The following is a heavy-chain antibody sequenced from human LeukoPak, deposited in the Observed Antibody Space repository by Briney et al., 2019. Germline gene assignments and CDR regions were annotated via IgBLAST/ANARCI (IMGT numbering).Heavy chain of an antibody. CDR1: GGTFSSYA. CDR3: ARVPLSGSRTYYFDY. J-gene: IGHJ4*02. D-gene: IGHD1-26*01. Sequence: SVKVSCKASGGTFSSYAISWVRQAPGQGLEWMGRIIPIFGTANYAQKFPGRVTITADKSTSTAYMELSSLRSEDTAVYYCARVPLSGSRTYYFDYWGQGTLVTVSS. CDR2: IIPIFGTA. V-gene: IGHV1-69*06.